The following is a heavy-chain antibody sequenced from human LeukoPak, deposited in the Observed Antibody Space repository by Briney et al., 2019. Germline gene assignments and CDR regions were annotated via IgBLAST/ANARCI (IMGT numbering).Heavy chain of an antibody. J-gene: IGHJ6*02. CDR2: ISGSGGST. V-gene: IGHV3-23*01. CDR3: ARDRWDCSGGSCYRDAPGDYYYYGMDV. Sequence: GGSLRLSCAASGFTFSSYAMSWVRQAPGKGLEWVSAISGSGGSTYYGDSVKGRFTISRDNSKNTLYLQMNSLRAEDTAVYYCARDRWDCSGGSCYRDAPGDYYYYGMDVWGQGTTVTVSS. D-gene: IGHD2-15*01. CDR1: GFTFSSYA.